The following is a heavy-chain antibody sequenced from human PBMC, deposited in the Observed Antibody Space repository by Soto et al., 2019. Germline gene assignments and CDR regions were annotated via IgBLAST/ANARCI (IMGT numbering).Heavy chain of an antibody. CDR1: NASISSRKW. J-gene: IGHJ3*02. CDR2: IYHSGSI. CDR3: TTDQPYAMIVVVRI. Sequence: PSETLSLTCTVSNASISSRKWWTWVRQTPGKGLEWIGEIYHSGSINHNPSLKSRVTMSLDKSKNQFSLKMTSVTAEDTAVYYCTTDQPYAMIVVVRIWGQGTMVTVSS. V-gene: IGHV4-4*02. D-gene: IGHD3-22*01.